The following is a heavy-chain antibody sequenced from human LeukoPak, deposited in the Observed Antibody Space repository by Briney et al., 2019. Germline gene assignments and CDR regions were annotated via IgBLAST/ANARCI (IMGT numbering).Heavy chain of an antibody. D-gene: IGHD3-22*01. CDR3: AREAYDSSGYYYSPYFDY. CDR1: GFTFSSYS. J-gene: IGHJ4*02. Sequence: GGSLRLSCAASGFTFSSYSMHWVRQAPGKGLVWVSRINRDGSSTSYADSVKGRFTISRDNAKNTLYLQMNSLRAEDTAVYYCAREAYDSSGYYYSPYFDYWGQGTLVTVSS. CDR2: INRDGSST. V-gene: IGHV3-74*01.